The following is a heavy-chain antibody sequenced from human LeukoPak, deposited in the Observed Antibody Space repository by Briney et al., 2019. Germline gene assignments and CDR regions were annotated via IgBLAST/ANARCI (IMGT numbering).Heavy chain of an antibody. J-gene: IGHJ4*02. CDR2: IIPILGIA. D-gene: IGHD2-15*01. CDR1: GGTFSSYT. V-gene: IGHV1-69*04. CDR3: ARDRVVVAARVYYFDY. Sequence: VKVSCKASGGTFSSYTISWVRQAPGQGLEWMGRIIPILGIANYAQKVQGRVTITADKSTSTAYMELSSLRSEDTAVYYCARDRVVVAARVYYFDYWGQGTLVTVSS.